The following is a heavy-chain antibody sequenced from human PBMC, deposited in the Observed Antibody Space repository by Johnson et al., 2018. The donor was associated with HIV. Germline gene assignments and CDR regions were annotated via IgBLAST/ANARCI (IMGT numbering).Heavy chain of an antibody. V-gene: IGHV3-30*04. CDR1: GFTFSSYA. J-gene: IGHJ3*02. Sequence: VQLLESGGGVVQPGRSLRLSCAASGFTFSSYAMHWVRQAPGKGLEWVAVISYDGSNKYYADSVKGRFTISRDNSKNTLYLQMNSLRAEDTAVYDCAKAQGDSGSYLVGAVDIWGQGTMVTVSS. CDR2: ISYDGSNK. CDR3: AKAQGDSGSYLVGAVDI. D-gene: IGHD1-26*01.